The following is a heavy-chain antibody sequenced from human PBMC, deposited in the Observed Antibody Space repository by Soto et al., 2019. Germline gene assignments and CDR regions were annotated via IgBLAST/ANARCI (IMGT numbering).Heavy chain of an antibody. V-gene: IGHV4-39*01. J-gene: IGHJ4*02. CDR2: IYYSGST. D-gene: IGHD5-12*01. Sequence: PSETLSLTCTVSGGSISSSSYYWGWIRQPPGKGLEWIGSIYYSGSTYYNPSLKSRVTISVDTSKNQFSLKLSSVTAADTAVYYCARYSGYPDYWGQGTLVTVSS. CDR1: GGSISSSSYY. CDR3: ARYSGYPDY.